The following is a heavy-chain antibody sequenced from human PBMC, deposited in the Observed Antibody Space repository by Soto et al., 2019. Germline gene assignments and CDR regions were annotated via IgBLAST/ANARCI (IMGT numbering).Heavy chain of an antibody. CDR2: MNPNSGNT. CDR3: ARVVAMILYFDY. CDR1: GYTFSSYD. Sequence: LVKVEWKGVGYTFSSYDINWVRKATGQGLEWMGWMNPNSGNTGYAQKFQGWVTMTRDTSISTAYMELSRLTSDDTAVYYCARVVAMILYFDYWGQGTLVTVSS. V-gene: IGHV1-8*01. J-gene: IGHJ4*02. D-gene: IGHD5-12*01.